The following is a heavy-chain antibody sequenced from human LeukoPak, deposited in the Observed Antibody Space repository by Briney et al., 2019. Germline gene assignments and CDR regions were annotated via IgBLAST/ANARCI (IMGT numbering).Heavy chain of an antibody. CDR2: IIPIFGTA. J-gene: IGHJ4*02. CDR1: GGTFSSYA. V-gene: IGHV1-69*05. CDR3: ARVTMFRGVIITSSYYFDY. D-gene: IGHD3-10*01. Sequence: ASVKVSCKASGGTFSSYAISWVRQAPGQGLEWMGGIIPIFGTANYAQKFQGRVTMTTDTSTSTAYMELRSLRSDDTAVYFCARVTMFRGVIITSSYYFDYWGQGTLVTVSS.